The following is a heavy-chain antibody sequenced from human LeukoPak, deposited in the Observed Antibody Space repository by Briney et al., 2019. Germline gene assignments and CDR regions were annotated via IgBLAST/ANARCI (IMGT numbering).Heavy chain of an antibody. Sequence: GGSLRLSCAASGFTVSSNDVSWVRQAPGKGLEWVSLIYAGGSGSAYYADSVKGRFTGSRHDSKNTLDLQMNSLRVDDTAVYYCLRQGRGSPPRWGQGTLVTVSS. J-gene: IGHJ4*02. V-gene: IGHV3-53*04. CDR2: IYAGGSGSA. D-gene: IGHD1-26*01. CDR3: LRQGRGSPPR. CDR1: GFTVSSND.